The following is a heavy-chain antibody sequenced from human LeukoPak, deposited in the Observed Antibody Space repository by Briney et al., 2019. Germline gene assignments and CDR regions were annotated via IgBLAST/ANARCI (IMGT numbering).Heavy chain of an antibody. CDR2: SSGDGGST. Sequence: PGGALRLSCAASGFTSDEYTMHWVRPAPGKGLERVSLSSGDGGSTYYADSVKGRFTISRDNSKNSLYLQMNSLRTEDTALYYCAKDIGSTAWANWFDPWGQGTLVTVSS. V-gene: IGHV3-43*02. J-gene: IGHJ5*02. CDR3: AKDIGSTAWANWFDP. CDR1: GFTSDEYT. D-gene: IGHD2/OR15-2a*01.